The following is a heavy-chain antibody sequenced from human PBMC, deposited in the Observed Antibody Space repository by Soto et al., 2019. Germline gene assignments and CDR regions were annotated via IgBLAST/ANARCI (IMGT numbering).Heavy chain of an antibody. V-gene: IGHV3-9*01. D-gene: IGHD3-10*01. CDR3: AKVRPDAFDI. CDR2: ISWNSGSI. Sequence: GGSLRLSCAASGFTFDDYAMHWVRQAPGKGLEWVSGISWNSGSIGYADSVKGRFTISRDNAKNSLYLQMNSLRAEGTALYYCAKVRPDAFDIWGQGTMVTVSS. CDR1: GFTFDDYA. J-gene: IGHJ3*02.